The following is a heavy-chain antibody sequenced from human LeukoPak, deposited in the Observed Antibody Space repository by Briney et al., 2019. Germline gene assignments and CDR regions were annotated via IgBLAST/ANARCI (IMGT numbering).Heavy chain of an antibody. CDR3: ARGNWDGEYDTYYHYGMDV. D-gene: IGHD4-17*01. Sequence: GGSLRLSCAASGFTFRNYGVHWVRQAPGKGLEWVALIWYDGSNMYYADSEKGRFTISRDNSENTLYLQMNRLRAEDTGVYYCARGNWDGEYDTYYHYGMDVWGKGTTVTVSS. CDR1: GFTFRNYG. J-gene: IGHJ6*04. CDR2: IWYDGSNM. V-gene: IGHV3-33*01.